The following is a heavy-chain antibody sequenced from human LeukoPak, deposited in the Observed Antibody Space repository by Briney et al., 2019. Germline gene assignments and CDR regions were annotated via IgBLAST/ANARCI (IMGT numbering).Heavy chain of an antibody. Sequence: GGSLRLSCAASGFTFSSYGMHWVRQAPGRGLEWVAVISYDGSNKYYADSVKGRFTISRDNSKNTLYLQMNSLRAEDTAVYYCAKLGGGGFDYVWETSAYYFDYWGQGILVTVSS. CDR3: AKLGGGGFDYVWETSAYYFDY. J-gene: IGHJ4*02. CDR1: GFTFSSYG. V-gene: IGHV3-30*18. D-gene: IGHD3-16*01. CDR2: ISYDGSNK.